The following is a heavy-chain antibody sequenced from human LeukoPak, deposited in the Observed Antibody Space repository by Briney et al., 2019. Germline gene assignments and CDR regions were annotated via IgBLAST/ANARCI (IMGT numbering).Heavy chain of an antibody. V-gene: IGHV4-39*01. CDR2: IYYSGST. CDR3: ARLVRVSLGPPAPIDI. Sequence: PSETLSLNCTVSSGSISSSSYYWGWIRQPPGKGLEWIGSIYYSGSTYYNPSLKIRVSISVDTSKNQFCLKLSSVNAADTAVYYCARLVRVSLGPPAPIDIWGQGTMVTVSS. J-gene: IGHJ3*02. CDR1: SGSISSSSYY. D-gene: IGHD2-21*01.